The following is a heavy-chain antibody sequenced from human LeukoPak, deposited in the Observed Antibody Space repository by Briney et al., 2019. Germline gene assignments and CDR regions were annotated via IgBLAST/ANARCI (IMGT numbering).Heavy chain of an antibody. Sequence: ASETLSLTCSVSGGSITNSTYYWAWVRQPPGKGLEWIGNIFYTGSPYYNPSLKSRVTISVDTSKNQFSLKLSSVTAADTAVYYCARVYSVPAATKIYYYYYMDVWGKGTTVTVSS. CDR3: ARVYSVPAATKIYYYYYMDV. V-gene: IGHV4-39*01. D-gene: IGHD2-2*01. J-gene: IGHJ6*03. CDR1: GGSITNSTYY. CDR2: IFYTGSP.